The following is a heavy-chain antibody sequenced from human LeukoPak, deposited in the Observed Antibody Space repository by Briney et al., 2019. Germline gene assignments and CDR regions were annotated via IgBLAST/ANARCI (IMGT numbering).Heavy chain of an antibody. Sequence: GGPLRLSCAASGFTFSSYAMHWVRQAPGKGLEWVAVISYDGSNKYYADSVKGRFTISRDNSKNMLYVQMNSLRAEDTAVYYCASEVDYYDSSGYQGNVWGKGTTVTVSS. CDR1: GFTFSSYA. CDR3: ASEVDYYDSSGYQGNV. CDR2: ISYDGSNK. V-gene: IGHV3-30*04. D-gene: IGHD3-22*01. J-gene: IGHJ6*04.